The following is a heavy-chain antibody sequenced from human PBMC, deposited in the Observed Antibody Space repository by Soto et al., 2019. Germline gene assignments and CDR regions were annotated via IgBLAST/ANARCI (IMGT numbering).Heavy chain of an antibody. V-gene: IGHV1-18*04. CDR2: ISPNSGGT. J-gene: IGHJ4*02. CDR3: AREMWTRSGPQNFFDY. Sequence: ASVKVSCKSSGYSFTTYGFCWVRQVPGQGLEWMGYISPNSGGTTYAQNLQGRVTMTTDTSTSTVYMGLRSLRSDDTAVYYCAREMWTRSGPQNFFDYWGQGALVTVSS. CDR1: GYSFTTYG. D-gene: IGHD6-25*01.